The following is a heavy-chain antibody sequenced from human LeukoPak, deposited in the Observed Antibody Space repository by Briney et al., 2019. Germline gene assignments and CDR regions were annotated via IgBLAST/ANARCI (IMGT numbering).Heavy chain of an antibody. V-gene: IGHV3-23*01. J-gene: IGHJ5*02. Sequence: PGGSLRLSCATSGFSFSSYAMSWVRQAPGKGLEWVSAMSSSDDGRYYAASVRGRFTISRDTSRSTLYLQMNSLRAEDTAVYYCAKEPGWGRLSWFDPWGQGTLVTVSS. CDR3: AKEPGWGRLSWFDP. D-gene: IGHD6-19*01. CDR1: GFSFSSYA. CDR2: MSSSDDGR.